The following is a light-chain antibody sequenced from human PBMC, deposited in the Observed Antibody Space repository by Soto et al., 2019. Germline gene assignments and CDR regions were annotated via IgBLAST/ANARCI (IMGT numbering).Light chain of an antibody. CDR1: QSISSW. CDR3: LQYSTYPLT. CDR2: KAS. Sequence: DIQMTQSPSTLSASVGDRVTITCRASQSISSWLAWYQQKPGKAPNLLIYKASTLESGVPSRFSGSGSGTEFTLTISSLQPNDFATYYCLQYSTYPLTFGGGTKVDIK. V-gene: IGKV1-5*03. J-gene: IGKJ4*01.